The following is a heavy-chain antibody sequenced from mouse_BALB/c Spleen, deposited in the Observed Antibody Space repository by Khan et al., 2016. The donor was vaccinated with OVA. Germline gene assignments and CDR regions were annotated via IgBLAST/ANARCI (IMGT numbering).Heavy chain of an antibody. CDR2: IYPGDGSN. V-gene: IGHV1S56*01. Sequence: QVQLQQAGPELVKPGALVKISCKASGYTFTAYDINWVKQRPGQGLEWIGWIYPGDGSNKENENFKGKATLTADKSSNTAYMQLSSLTSEKSAVYFCAREGLRGVAIDYWGQGTSVSVSS. D-gene: IGHD2-4*01. CDR3: AREGLRGVAIDY. J-gene: IGHJ4*01. CDR1: GYTFTAYD.